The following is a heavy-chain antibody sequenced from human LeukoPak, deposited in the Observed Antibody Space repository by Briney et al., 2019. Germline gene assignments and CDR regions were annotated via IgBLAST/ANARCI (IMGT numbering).Heavy chain of an antibody. V-gene: IGHV1-2*02. D-gene: IGHD3-10*01. CDR2: INPNSGGT. Sequence: ASVKVSCKASGYTFTGYYMHWVRQAPGQGLEWMGWINPNSGGTNYAQKFQGRVTMTRDTSISTAYMELSRLRSDDTAVYYCARVSSGRNKYNWFDPWGQGALVTVSS. CDR3: ARVSSGRNKYNWFDP. J-gene: IGHJ5*02. CDR1: GYTFTGYY.